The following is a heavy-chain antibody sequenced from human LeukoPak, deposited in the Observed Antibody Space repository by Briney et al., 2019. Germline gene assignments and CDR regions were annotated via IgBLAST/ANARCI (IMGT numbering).Heavy chain of an antibody. J-gene: IGHJ4*02. D-gene: IGHD6-6*01. Sequence: SETLSLTCAVYGGSFSGYYWSWIRQPPGKGLEWIGEINHSGSTNYNPSLKSRVTISVDTSKNQFSLKLSSVTAADTAVYYCARFRIAARHVFAYFDYWGQGTLVTVSS. V-gene: IGHV4-34*01. CDR2: INHSGST. CDR1: GGSFSGYY. CDR3: ARFRIAARHVFAYFDY.